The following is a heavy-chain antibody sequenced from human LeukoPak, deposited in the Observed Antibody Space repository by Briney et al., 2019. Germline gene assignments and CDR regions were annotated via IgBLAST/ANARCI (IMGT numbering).Heavy chain of an antibody. CDR3: ARVRTWIQLWFLDY. D-gene: IGHD5-18*01. V-gene: IGHV3-23*01. J-gene: IGHJ4*02. Sequence: GGSLRLSCAASGFTFSSYAMSWVRQAPGKGLEWVSAISGSGGSTYYADSVKGRFTISRDNSKNTLYLQMNSLRAEDTAVYYCARVRTWIQLWFLDYWGQGTLVTVSS. CDR2: ISGSGGST. CDR1: GFTFSSYA.